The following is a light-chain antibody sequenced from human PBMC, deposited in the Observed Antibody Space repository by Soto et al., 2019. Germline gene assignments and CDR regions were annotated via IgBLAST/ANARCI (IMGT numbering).Light chain of an antibody. CDR3: QQYGSSPIN. CDR1: ESVSSNQ. J-gene: IGKJ5*01. V-gene: IGKV3D-20*01. Sequence: VVLTQSPATLSLSPGERAALSCGASESVSSNQLAWYQQKPGLAPRLLIYDASSRASGIPERFSGSGSGTGFSLTISSLEPEDSAVYYCQQYGSSPINFGQGTRLE. CDR2: DAS.